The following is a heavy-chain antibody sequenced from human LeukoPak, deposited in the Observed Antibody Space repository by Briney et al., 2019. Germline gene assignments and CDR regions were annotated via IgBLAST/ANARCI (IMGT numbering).Heavy chain of an antibody. Sequence: GGSLRLSCAASGFTFSNSWMHWVRKAPGKGLVWFSRINTDGRSTDYADSVKGRFTIYRDNAKITLYLQMNSLRAEDTAVYYCARDRSYGMDVWGQGTTVAVSS. CDR2: INTDGRST. V-gene: IGHV3-74*01. J-gene: IGHJ6*02. CDR3: ARDRSYGMDV. CDR1: GFTFSNSW.